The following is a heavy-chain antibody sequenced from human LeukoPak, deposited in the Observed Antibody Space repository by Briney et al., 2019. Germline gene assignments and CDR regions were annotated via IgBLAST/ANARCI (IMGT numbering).Heavy chain of an antibody. V-gene: IGHV4-39*01. J-gene: IGHJ4*02. D-gene: IGHD6-6*01. CDR1: GGSINSDGYY. CDR2: VHYTGNT. Sequence: SETLSLTCTVSGGSINSDGYYWGWIRQPPGKGLEWIGSVHYTGNTYYSPSLKSRVTIPVHTSKDQFSLRLNSVTAADTAVYYCARFEYSSSSFDYWGQGTLVTVSS. CDR3: ARFEYSSSSFDY.